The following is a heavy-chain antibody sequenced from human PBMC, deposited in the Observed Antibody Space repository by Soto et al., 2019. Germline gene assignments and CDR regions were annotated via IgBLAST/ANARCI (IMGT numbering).Heavy chain of an antibody. D-gene: IGHD3-10*01. CDR3: AKPDGGSGSYPFRYYFDY. V-gene: IGHV3-49*03. CDR2: IRSKAYGGTT. J-gene: IGHJ4*02. CDR1: GFTFGDYA. Sequence: LRLSCTASGFTFGDYAMSWFRQAPGKGLEWVGFIRSKAYGGTTEYAASVKGRFTISRDDSKSIAYLQMNSLRAEDTAVYYCAKPDGGSGSYPFRYYFDYWGQGTLVTVSS.